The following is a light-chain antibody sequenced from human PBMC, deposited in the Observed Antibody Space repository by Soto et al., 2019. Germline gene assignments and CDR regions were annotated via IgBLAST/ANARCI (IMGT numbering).Light chain of an antibody. CDR2: AAS. CDR1: QSISTY. J-gene: IGKJ2*01. Sequence: DIQMTQSPFSLSASVGDRVTITCRASQSISTYVNWYQQKAAKAPKLLIYAASRLQSEVPSRFVGGGSDTEFTLTIPSLQPEDFATYSCQQSHGIPYTFGQGTKLEIK. CDR3: QQSHGIPYT. V-gene: IGKV1-39*01.